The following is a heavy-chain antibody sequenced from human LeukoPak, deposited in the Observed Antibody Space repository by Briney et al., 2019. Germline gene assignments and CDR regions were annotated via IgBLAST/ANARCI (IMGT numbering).Heavy chain of an antibody. Sequence: PSGTLSLTCAVSGGSISSSNWWSWVRQPPGKGLEWIGEIYHSGSTNSNVSLKSRVIISVDKSKNQFSLKLSSVTAADTAVYYCARVLGGAFDIWGQGTMVTVSS. CDR2: IYHSGST. J-gene: IGHJ3*02. CDR1: GGSISSSNW. V-gene: IGHV4-4*02. CDR3: ARVLGGAFDI.